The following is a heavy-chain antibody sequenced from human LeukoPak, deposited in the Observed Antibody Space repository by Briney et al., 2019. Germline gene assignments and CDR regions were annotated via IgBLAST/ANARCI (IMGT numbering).Heavy chain of an antibody. J-gene: IGHJ4*02. CDR1: GYTYTSYY. CDR3: AVDTAMANFDY. CDR2: INPSGGST. Sequence: GASVKVSCKASGYTYTSYYMHWVRQAPGQGLEWMGIINPSGGSTSYAQKFQGRVTMTRDTSTSTVYMEPSSLKSEDTAVYYCAVDTAMANFDYWGQGTLVTVSS. V-gene: IGHV1-46*01. D-gene: IGHD5-18*01.